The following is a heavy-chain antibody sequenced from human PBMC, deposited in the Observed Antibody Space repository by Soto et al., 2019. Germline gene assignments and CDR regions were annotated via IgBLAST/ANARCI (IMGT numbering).Heavy chain of an antibody. V-gene: IGHV1-18*01. D-gene: IGHD2-2*01. CDR2: IDPKNGNT. CDR1: GYTFTTFG. J-gene: IGHJ4*02. Sequence: GASVKVSCKASGYTFTTFGISWVRQAPGQGLECMGWIDPKNGNTKDAQKFQGRVTMTTXTXXSXXXMXLXXLRXDXTAVYYCAKEYCDSSRCYLPDYWGQGALVTAPQ. CDR3: AKEYCDSSRCYLPDY.